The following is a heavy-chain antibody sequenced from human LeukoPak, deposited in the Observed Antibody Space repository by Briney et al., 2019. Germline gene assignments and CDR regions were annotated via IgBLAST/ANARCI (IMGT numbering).Heavy chain of an antibody. CDR2: ISGSGGST. V-gene: IGHV3-23*01. J-gene: IGHJ4*02. CDR1: GFTFSSYG. CDR3: AKEKPLLWFGELLPEYLY. D-gene: IGHD3-10*01. Sequence: GGSLRLSCAASGFTFSSYGMSWVRQAPGKGLEWVSAISGSGGSTYYADSVKGRFTISRDNSKNTLYLQMNSLRAEDTAVYYCAKEKPLLWFGELLPEYLYWGQGTLVTVSS.